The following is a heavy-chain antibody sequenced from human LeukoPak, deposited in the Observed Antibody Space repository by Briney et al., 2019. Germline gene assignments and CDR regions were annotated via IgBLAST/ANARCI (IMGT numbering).Heavy chain of an antibody. V-gene: IGHV3-23*01. CDR2: LRGSGDT. CDR1: GFTFSDYA. D-gene: IGHD3-3*02. J-gene: IGHJ4*02. Sequence: GGSPRLSCVASGFTFSDYAMSWVREAPARGLEWVSSLRGSGDTFYADFVKGRFTLSRDYSRNTVFLHLNNLRVEDTAVYYCAKASWVSSADAVLWGQGTVVTVST. CDR3: AKASWVSSADAVL.